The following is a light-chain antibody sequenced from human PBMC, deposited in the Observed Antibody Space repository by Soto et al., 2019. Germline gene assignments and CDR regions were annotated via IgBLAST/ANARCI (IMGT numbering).Light chain of an antibody. J-gene: IGLJ3*02. CDR2: LEGSGSY. CDR3: ETWDSNTHTV. Sequence: QAVVTQSSSASASLGSSVKLTCTLSSGHSSYIIAWHQQQPGKAPRYLMKLEGSGSYNKGSGVPDRFSGSSSGADRYLTISHLQFEDEADYYCETWDSNTHTVFGGGTKVTVL. V-gene: IGLV4-60*02. CDR1: SGHSSYI.